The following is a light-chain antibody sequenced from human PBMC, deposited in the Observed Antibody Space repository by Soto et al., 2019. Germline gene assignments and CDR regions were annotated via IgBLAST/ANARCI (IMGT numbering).Light chain of an antibody. Sequence: DIQMTQSPSTLSASVGDRVTVTCRASQSISSWLAWYQQKPGKAPKLLIYDASSLESGVPLRFSGSGSGTDFTLTISSLQPDDFATYYCQQYNSYSRTFGQGTKVDI. J-gene: IGKJ1*01. V-gene: IGKV1-5*01. CDR2: DAS. CDR1: QSISSW. CDR3: QQYNSYSRT.